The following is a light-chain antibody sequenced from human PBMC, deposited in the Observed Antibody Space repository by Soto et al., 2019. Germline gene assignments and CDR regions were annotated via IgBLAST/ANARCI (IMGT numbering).Light chain of an antibody. V-gene: IGKV3-15*01. CDR3: QQYNNWPPLT. CDR2: GAS. Sequence: EIVMTQSPATLSVSPGERATLSCRASQSVSSNLAWYQQKPGHAPRTLIYGASTRATGIPARFSGSGSGTEFTLIISSLQSEDFAVYYCQQYNNWPPLTFGGGTKVEIK. CDR1: QSVSSN. J-gene: IGKJ4*01.